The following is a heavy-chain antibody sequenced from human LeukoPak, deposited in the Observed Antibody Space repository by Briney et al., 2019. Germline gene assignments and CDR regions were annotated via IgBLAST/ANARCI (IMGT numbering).Heavy chain of an antibody. J-gene: IGHJ4*02. Sequence: PSETLSLTCTVSGGSISSYYWSWIRQPPGKGLEWIGYIYYSGSTNYNPSLKSRVTISVDTSKNQFSLKLSSVTAADTAVYYCARLGLGFDYWGQGTLVTVSS. V-gene: IGHV4-59*01. CDR3: ARLGLGFDY. CDR2: IYYSGST. D-gene: IGHD1-26*01. CDR1: GGSISSYY.